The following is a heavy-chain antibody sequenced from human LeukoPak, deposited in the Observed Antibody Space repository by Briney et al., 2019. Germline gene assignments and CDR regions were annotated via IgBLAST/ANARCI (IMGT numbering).Heavy chain of an antibody. CDR3: AKTTVTSEEYFYYYMDV. CDR2: IIAYNGNT. CDR1: GYTFTSYG. D-gene: IGHD4-17*01. J-gene: IGHJ6*03. Sequence: GASVKVSCKASGYTFTSYGISWVRQAPGQGLEWMGWIIAYNGNTNYAQKLQGRVTMTTDTSTSTAYMELRSLRSDDTAVYYCAKTTVTSEEYFYYYMDVWGKGTTVTVSS. V-gene: IGHV1-18*01.